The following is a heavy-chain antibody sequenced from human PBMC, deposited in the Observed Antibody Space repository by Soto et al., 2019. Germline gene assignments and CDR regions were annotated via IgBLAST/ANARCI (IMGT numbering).Heavy chain of an antibody. J-gene: IGHJ6*02. CDR3: ARTQCSPNYYGSGSFWLYFYYYGMDV. Sequence: SVKVSCKASGGTFSSYAISWVRQAPGQGLEWMGGIIPIFGTANYAQKFQGRVTITADESTSTAYMELSSLRSEDTAVYYCARTQCSPNYYGSGSFWLYFYYYGMDVWGQGTTVTVSS. CDR1: GGTFSSYA. V-gene: IGHV1-69*13. D-gene: IGHD3-10*01. CDR2: IIPIFGTA.